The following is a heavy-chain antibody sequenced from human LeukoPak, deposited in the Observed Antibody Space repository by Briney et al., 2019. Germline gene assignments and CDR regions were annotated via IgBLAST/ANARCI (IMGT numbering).Heavy chain of an antibody. J-gene: IGHJ4*02. V-gene: IGHV1-69*04. CDR2: IIPIFGIA. Sequence: SVKVSRKASGGTFSSYAISWVRQAPGQGLEWMGRIIPIFGIANYAQKFQGRVTITADKSTSTAYMELSSLRSEDTAVYYCARSSGYYYDSSGYYDFDYWGQGTLVTVSS. CDR3: ARSSGYYYDSSGYYDFDY. D-gene: IGHD3-22*01. CDR1: GGTFSSYA.